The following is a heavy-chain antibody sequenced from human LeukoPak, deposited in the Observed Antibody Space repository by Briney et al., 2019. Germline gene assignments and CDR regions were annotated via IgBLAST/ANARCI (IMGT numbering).Heavy chain of an antibody. CDR2: MNPNSGNT. CDR1: GYTFTSYD. CDR3: ARGPRDSSSWYAIWYERILHYYMDV. V-gene: IGHV1-8*01. D-gene: IGHD6-13*01. Sequence: ASVKVSCKASGYTFTSYDINWVRQATGQGLEWMGWMNPNSGNTGYAQKFQGRVTMTRNTSISTAYTELSSLRSEDTAVYYCARGPRDSSSWYAIWYERILHYYMDVWGKGTTVTVSS. J-gene: IGHJ6*03.